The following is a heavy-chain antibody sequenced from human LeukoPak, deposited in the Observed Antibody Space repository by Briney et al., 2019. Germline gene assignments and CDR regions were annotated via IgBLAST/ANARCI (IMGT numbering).Heavy chain of an antibody. CDR2: ISGSGDRT. CDR3: AKDPYDSSGYCYVGYFDY. Sequence: PGGSLRLSCGASGFTFSSNAMSWVRQAPGKGLEWVSGISGSGDRTYYVDSVKGRFTISRDNSKNTLYLQMNSLRAEDTAVYYCAKDPYDSSGYCYVGYFDYWGQGTLVTVSS. V-gene: IGHV3-23*01. D-gene: IGHD3-22*01. J-gene: IGHJ4*02. CDR1: GFTFSSNA.